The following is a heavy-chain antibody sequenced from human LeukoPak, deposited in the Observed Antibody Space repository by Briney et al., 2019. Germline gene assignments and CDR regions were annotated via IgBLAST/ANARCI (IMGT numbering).Heavy chain of an antibody. D-gene: IGHD3-3*01. CDR2: ISANSGNT. CDR1: GYTFTSYG. J-gene: IGHJ5*02. CDR3: ARDRHYDASTVFDP. Sequence: ASVKVSCKASGYTFTSYGISWVRQAPGQGLEWMGWISANSGNTKFAQKVQGRITMTTDTSTSTAYMELRSLRSDDTAIYYCARDRHYDASTVFDPWGQGTLVTVSS. V-gene: IGHV1-18*01.